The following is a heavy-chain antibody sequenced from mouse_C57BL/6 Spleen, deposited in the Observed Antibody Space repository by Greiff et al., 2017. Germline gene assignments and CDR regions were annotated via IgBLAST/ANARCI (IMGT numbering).Heavy chain of an antibody. V-gene: IGHV1-69*01. D-gene: IGHD3-3*01. CDR3: ARGRAYLDY. J-gene: IGHJ2*01. CDR1: GYTFTSYW. CDR2: IDPSDSYT. Sequence: QVQLQQPGAELVMPGASVKLSCKASGYTFTSYWMHWVKQRPGQGLEWIGEIDPSDSYTNYNQKFKGKSTLTVDKSSSTAYMHLSRLTSEASAVYYCARGRAYLDYWGQGTTRTVSS.